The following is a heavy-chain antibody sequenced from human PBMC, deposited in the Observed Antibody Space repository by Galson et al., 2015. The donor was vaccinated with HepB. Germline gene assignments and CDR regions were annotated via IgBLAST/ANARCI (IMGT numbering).Heavy chain of an antibody. J-gene: IGHJ4*02. Sequence: LRLSCAASGFTSSGYAMHWVRQAPGKGLEWVAVIWYDASNKNYADSVKGRFIISRDNSKNMMYLQMNSLRVEDTALYFCVRGSDQPHLWGQGALVTVSS. CDR3: VRGSDQPHL. CDR2: IWYDASNK. CDR1: GFTSSGYA. V-gene: IGHV3-30*04. D-gene: IGHD2-2*01.